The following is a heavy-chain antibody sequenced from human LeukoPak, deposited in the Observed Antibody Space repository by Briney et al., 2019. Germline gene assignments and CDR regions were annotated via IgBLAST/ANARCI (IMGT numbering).Heavy chain of an antibody. CDR2: INSDGSST. CDR1: GFTFSSYW. CDR3: ARVYVEPFWSSSYYGMDV. D-gene: IGHD3-3*01. V-gene: IGHV3-74*01. J-gene: IGHJ6*02. Sequence: PGGSLGLSCAASGFTFSSYWIHSVRPAPGKGLVWVSRINSDGSSTSHADSVKGRFTISRHNAKNTLYLQMNSLRAEDTAAYYCARVYVEPFWSSSYYGMDVWGQGNTVTVT.